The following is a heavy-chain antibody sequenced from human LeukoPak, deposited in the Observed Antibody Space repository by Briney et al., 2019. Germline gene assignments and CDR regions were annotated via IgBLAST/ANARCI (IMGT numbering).Heavy chain of an antibody. CDR1: GLTFSSYS. J-gene: IGHJ4*02. V-gene: IGHV3-21*01. CDR3: ARDLLNGYFDH. D-gene: IGHD2-8*01. Sequence: PGGSLRLSCAASGLTFSSYSMNWVRQAPGKGLEWVSSISSSSSYIYYADSVKGRFTISRDNAKNSLYLQMNSLRAEDTAVYHCARDLLNGYFDHWDQGTLVTVSS. CDR2: ISSSSSYI.